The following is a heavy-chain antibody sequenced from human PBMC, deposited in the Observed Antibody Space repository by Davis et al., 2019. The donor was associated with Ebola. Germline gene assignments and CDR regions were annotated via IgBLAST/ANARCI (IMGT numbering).Heavy chain of an antibody. J-gene: IGHJ4*02. Sequence: SETLSLTCAVYGGSFSGYYWSWIRQPPGKGLEWIGEINHSGSTNYNPSLKSRVTISVDTSKNQFSLKLSSVTAADTAVYYCARAFDDYGDHSFDYWGQGTLVTVSS. CDR3: ARAFDDYGDHSFDY. D-gene: IGHD4-17*01. CDR1: GGSFSGYY. V-gene: IGHV4-34*01. CDR2: INHSGST.